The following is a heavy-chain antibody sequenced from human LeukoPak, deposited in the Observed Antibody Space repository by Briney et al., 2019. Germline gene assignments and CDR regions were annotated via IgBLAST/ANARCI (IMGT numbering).Heavy chain of an antibody. CDR2: ISAYNGNT. CDR1: GYTFTSYG. J-gene: IGHJ5*02. D-gene: IGHD2-15*01. CDR3: ARVYGCSDGSCYPLGWFDP. Sequence: WASVKVSCKASGYTFTSYGISWVRQAPGQGLEWMGWISAYNGNTNYAQKLQGRVTMTTDTSTSTAYMELRSLRSDDTAVYYCARVYGCSDGSCYPLGWFDPWGQGTLVTVSS. V-gene: IGHV1-18*01.